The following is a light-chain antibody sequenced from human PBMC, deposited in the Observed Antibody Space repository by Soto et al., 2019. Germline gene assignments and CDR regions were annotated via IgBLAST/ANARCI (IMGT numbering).Light chain of an antibody. Sequence: AIRMTQSPSSLSASTGDRVTITCRASQGISSYLAWYQQKPGKAPKLLIYAASTLQSGVPLRFSGSGSGTDFTLTISCLQSEDFATYYCQQYYSYPRITFGGGTKV. J-gene: IGKJ4*01. CDR2: AAS. V-gene: IGKV1-8*01. CDR1: QGISSY. CDR3: QQYYSYPRIT.